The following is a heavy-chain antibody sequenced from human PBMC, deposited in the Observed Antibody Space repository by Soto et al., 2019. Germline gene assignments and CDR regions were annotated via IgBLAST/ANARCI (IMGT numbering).Heavy chain of an antibody. CDR2: IGTAGDT. Sequence: LRLSCAASGFTFSSYDMHWVRQATGKGLEWVSAIGTAGDTYYPGSVEGRFTISRENAKNSLYLQMNSLRAGDTAVYYCARARYDYVWGSYRPYFDYWGQGTLVTVSS. J-gene: IGHJ4*02. V-gene: IGHV3-13*01. D-gene: IGHD3-16*02. CDR1: GFTFSSYD. CDR3: ARARYDYVWGSYRPYFDY.